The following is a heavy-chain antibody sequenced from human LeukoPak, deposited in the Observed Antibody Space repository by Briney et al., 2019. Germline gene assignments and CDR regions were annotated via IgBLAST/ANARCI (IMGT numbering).Heavy chain of an antibody. V-gene: IGHV3-23*01. Sequence: GGSLRLSCAASGFTFSSYGMSWVRQAPGKGLEWVSAISGSGGSTYYADSVKGRFTISRDNSKDTLYLQMNSLRAEDTAVYYCARVLSGRGSLYDYYYYMDVWGKGTTVTISS. CDR3: ARVLSGRGSLYDYYYYMDV. CDR2: ISGSGGST. D-gene: IGHD3-10*01. J-gene: IGHJ6*03. CDR1: GFTFSSYG.